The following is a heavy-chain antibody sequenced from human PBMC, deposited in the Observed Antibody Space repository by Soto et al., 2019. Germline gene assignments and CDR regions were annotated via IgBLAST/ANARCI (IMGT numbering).Heavy chain of an antibody. Sequence: GASVKVSCKASGYTFTSYGISWVRQAPGQGLEWMGWISAYNGNTNYAQKLQGRVTMTTDTSTSTAYMELRSLRSDDTAVYYCARDCPKAGATARCVVDYWGQGTLVTVSS. CDR2: ISAYNGNT. J-gene: IGHJ4*02. D-gene: IGHD1-26*01. V-gene: IGHV1-18*01. CDR1: GYTFTSYG. CDR3: ARDCPKAGATARCVVDY.